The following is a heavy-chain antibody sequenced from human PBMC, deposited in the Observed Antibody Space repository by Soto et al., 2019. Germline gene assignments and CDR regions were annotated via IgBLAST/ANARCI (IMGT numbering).Heavy chain of an antibody. V-gene: IGHV4-61*01. D-gene: IGHD3-22*01. CDR3: ARINYYDSSGYEGGWFDP. J-gene: IGHJ5*02. CDR2: IYYSGST. CDR1: GGSVSSGSYY. Sequence: PSETLSLTCTVSGGSVSSGSYYWSWIRQPPGKGLEWIGYIYYSGSTNYNPSLKSRVTISVDTSKNQFSLKLSSVTGAGTAVYLCARINYYDSSGYEGGWFDPGGQGPLVPVSS.